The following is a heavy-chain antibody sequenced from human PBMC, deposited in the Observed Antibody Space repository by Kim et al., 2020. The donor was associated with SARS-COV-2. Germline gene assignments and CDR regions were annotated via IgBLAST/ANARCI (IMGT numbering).Heavy chain of an antibody. CDR3: ARDRLGNKAVDY. CDR1: GGSISSSSYY. V-gene: IGHV4-39*07. J-gene: IGHJ4*02. CDR2: IYYSGST. D-gene: IGHD1-1*01. Sequence: SETLSLTCTVSGGSISSSSYYWGWIRQPPGKGLEWIGSIYYSGSTYYNPSLKSRVTISVDTSKNQFSLKLSSVTAADTAVYYCARDRLGNKAVDYWGQGTLVTVSS.